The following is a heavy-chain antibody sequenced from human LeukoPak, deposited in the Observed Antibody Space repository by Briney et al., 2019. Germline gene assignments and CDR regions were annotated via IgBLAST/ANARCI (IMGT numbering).Heavy chain of an antibody. CDR1: GFXFSTHA. Sequence: GGSLRLSCAASGFXFSTHAMSWVRQAPEKGLEWVSLISGDGGNTYYADSVKGRFTISRDNSKNSLYLQMNSLRTEDTALYFCAKDPIAVAGTGWFDPWGQGTLVTVSS. V-gene: IGHV3-43*02. CDR2: ISGDGGNT. D-gene: IGHD6-13*01. J-gene: IGHJ5*02. CDR3: AKDPIAVAGTGWFDP.